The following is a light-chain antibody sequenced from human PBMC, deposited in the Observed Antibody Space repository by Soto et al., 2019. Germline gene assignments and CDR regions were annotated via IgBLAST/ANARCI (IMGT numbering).Light chain of an antibody. V-gene: IGLV2-14*01. CDR1: SSDVCGYNY. Sequence: QSALTQPASVSGSPGQSITISCTGTSSDVCGYNYVSWYQQHPGKAPKLMIYDVSNRPSGVSNRFSGSKSGNTASLTISGLQAEDEADYYCSSYTSSSTPVFGGGTKVTVL. J-gene: IGLJ3*02. CDR3: SSYTSSSTPV. CDR2: DVS.